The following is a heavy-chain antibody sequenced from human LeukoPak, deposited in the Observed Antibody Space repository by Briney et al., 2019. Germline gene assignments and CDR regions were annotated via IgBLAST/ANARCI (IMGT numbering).Heavy chain of an antibody. CDR3: AGLLYGSGRHHYHYYGMDV. CDR2: INHSGST. CDR1: GGSFSGYY. J-gene: IGHJ6*04. V-gene: IGHV4-34*01. D-gene: IGHD3-10*01. Sequence: SETLSLTCGVYGGSFSGYYWSWNRQPPGKGLEWIGEINHSGSTNYNPSLKSRVTISVDTSKNQFSLKLSSVTAADTAVYYCAGLLYGSGRHHYHYYGMDVCGKGTTVTVSS.